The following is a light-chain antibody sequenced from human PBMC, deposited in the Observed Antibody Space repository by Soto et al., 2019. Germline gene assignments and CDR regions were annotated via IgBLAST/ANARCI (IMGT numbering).Light chain of an antibody. J-gene: IGKJ4*01. V-gene: IGKV1-12*01. CDR1: QDISSW. Sequence: DIQRYQNISCVSGCVGDRVSMICGASQDISSWLTWYQQKPGKAPKVLIYIASRLQSGVPSRFSGSRSGTDISLTISSLQPEDIATYYCQQSKSFPLTFGGGTKVDIK. CDR3: QQSKSFPLT. CDR2: IAS.